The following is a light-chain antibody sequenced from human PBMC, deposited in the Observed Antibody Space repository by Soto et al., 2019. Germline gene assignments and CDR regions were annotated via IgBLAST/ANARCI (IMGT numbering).Light chain of an antibody. J-gene: IGLJ2*01. CDR2: EVS. CDR3: SSYAGSNKFVV. Sequence: QSVLTQPPSASGSPVQSVTISCTGTSSDVGGYNYVSWYQQHPGKAPKFIIYEVSKRPSGVPDRFSGSKSGNTASLTVSGLQAEDEADYYCSSYAGSNKFVVFGGGTKLTVL. CDR1: SSDVGGYNY. V-gene: IGLV2-8*01.